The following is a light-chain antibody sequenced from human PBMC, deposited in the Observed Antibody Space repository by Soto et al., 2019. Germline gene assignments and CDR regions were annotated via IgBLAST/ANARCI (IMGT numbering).Light chain of an antibody. CDR2: GNS. Sequence: QSVLTQPPSVSGAPGQRVTISFTGSSSNIGAGYDVHWYQQLPGTAPKLLIYGNSNRPSGVPDRFSGSKSGTSASLAITGLQAEDEADYYCQSYDSSLSGSVFGGGTKLPVL. CDR1: SSNIGAGYD. J-gene: IGLJ2*01. CDR3: QSYDSSLSGSV. V-gene: IGLV1-40*01.